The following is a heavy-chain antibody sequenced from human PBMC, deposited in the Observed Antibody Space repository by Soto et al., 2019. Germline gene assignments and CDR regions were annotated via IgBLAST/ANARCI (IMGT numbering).Heavy chain of an antibody. J-gene: IGHJ4*02. D-gene: IGHD5-12*01. CDR3: ARIREEMATSYYFDY. Sequence: SETLSLTCTVSGGSISSYYWSWIRQPPGKGLEWIGYIYYSGSTNYNPSLKSRVTISVDTSKNQFSLKLSSVTAADTAVYYCARIREEMATSYYFDYWGQGTLVTVSS. CDR2: IYYSGST. CDR1: GGSISSYY. V-gene: IGHV4-59*08.